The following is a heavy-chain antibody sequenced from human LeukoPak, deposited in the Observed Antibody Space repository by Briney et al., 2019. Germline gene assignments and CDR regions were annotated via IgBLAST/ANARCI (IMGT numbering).Heavy chain of an antibody. CDR3: ARDGENHYYDY. J-gene: IGHJ4*02. CDR2: ISHDGSNK. CDR1: GFTFSSYG. D-gene: IGHD7-27*01. Sequence: PGRSLRLSCAASGFTFSSYGMNWVRQAPGKGLEWVAFISHDGSNKYYGDSVKGRFTISRDNSKNTLYLQMNSLRAEDTAVYYCARDGENHYYDYWGQGTLVTVST. V-gene: IGHV3-33*05.